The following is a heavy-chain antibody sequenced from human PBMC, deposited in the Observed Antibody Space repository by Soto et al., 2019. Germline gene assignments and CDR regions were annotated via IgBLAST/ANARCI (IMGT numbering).Heavy chain of an antibody. CDR2: INPNSGGT. D-gene: IGHD2-21*01. J-gene: IGHJ4*02. V-gene: IGHV1-2*02. CDR3: ARKIGDYPDYFDY. CDR1: GYTFTGYY. Sequence: ASVKVSCKASGYTFTGYYMHWVRQAPGQGLEWMGWINPNSGGTNYAQKFQGRVTMTWDTSISTAYMELSRLRSDDTAVYDCARKIGDYPDYFDYWGQGTLVTVSS.